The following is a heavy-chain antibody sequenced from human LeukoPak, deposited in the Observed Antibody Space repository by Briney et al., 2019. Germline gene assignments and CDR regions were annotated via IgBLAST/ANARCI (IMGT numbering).Heavy chain of an antibody. J-gene: IGHJ4*02. D-gene: IGHD6-13*01. CDR2: INSDGSST. CDR1: GFTFSSYW. CDR3: ARGVYSSSWSVDY. Sequence: GGSLRLSCEASGFTFSSYWMHWVRQAPGKGLVWVSRINSDGSSTSYADSVKGRFTISRDNAKNTLYLQMNSLRAEDTAVYYCARGVYSSSWSVDYWGQGTLVTVSS. V-gene: IGHV3-74*01.